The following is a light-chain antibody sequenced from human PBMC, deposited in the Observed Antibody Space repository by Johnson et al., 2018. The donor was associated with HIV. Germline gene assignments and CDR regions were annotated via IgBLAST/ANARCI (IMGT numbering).Light chain of an antibody. V-gene: IGLV1-51*02. J-gene: IGLJ1*01. Sequence: QSILTQPPSVSAAPGQKVTISCSGSSSNIGNNYVSWYQQLPGTAPKLLIYGNDKRPSGIPDRFSGSKSGTSATLGITGLQTGDEADYYCGTWDSSLGGVFGTGTAVTVL. CDR3: GTWDSSLGGV. CDR2: GND. CDR1: SSNIGNNY.